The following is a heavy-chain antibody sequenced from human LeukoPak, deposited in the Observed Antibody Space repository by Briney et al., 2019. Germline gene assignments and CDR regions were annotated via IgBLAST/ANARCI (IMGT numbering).Heavy chain of an antibody. J-gene: IGHJ4*02. V-gene: IGHV3-30*02. CDR2: IRYDGSNK. Sequence: GGSLRLSCAAPGFTFRSYGMHWVRQAPGKGLEWVAFIRYDGSNKNYADSVKGRFTISRDNSKNTLYLQMNSLRAEDTAVFYCAKDSGKYYYDNSGILDYWGQGTLVTVSS. CDR1: GFTFRSYG. CDR3: AKDSGKYYYDNSGILDY. D-gene: IGHD3-22*01.